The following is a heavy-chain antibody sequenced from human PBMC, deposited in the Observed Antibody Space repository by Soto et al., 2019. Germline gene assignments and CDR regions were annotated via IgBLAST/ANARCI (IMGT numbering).Heavy chain of an antibody. J-gene: IGHJ4*02. Sequence: QVQLVESGGGVVQPGRSLRLSCAASGFTFSSYGMHWVRQAPGKGLEWVAVIWYDGSNKYYADSVKGRFTISRDNSKNTLYLQMNRLRAEDTAVYYCARGGGWSKHYFDYWGQGTLVTVSS. D-gene: IGHD6-19*01. CDR3: ARGGGWSKHYFDY. V-gene: IGHV3-33*01. CDR1: GFTFSSYG. CDR2: IWYDGSNK.